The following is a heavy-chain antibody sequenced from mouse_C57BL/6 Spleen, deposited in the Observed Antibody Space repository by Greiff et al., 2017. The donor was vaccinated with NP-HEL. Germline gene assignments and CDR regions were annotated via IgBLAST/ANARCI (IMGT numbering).Heavy chain of an antibody. V-gene: IGHV1-72*01. CDR3: ARSGYSNYAWFAY. CDR1: GYTFTSYW. J-gene: IGHJ3*01. Sequence: QVQLQQPGAELVKPGASVKLSCKASGYTFTSYWMHWVKQRPGRGLEWIGRIDPNSGGTKYNEKFKSKATLTVDKPSSTAYMQLSSLTSKDSAVYYCARSGYSNYAWFAYWGQGTLVTVSA. D-gene: IGHD2-5*01. CDR2: IDPNSGGT.